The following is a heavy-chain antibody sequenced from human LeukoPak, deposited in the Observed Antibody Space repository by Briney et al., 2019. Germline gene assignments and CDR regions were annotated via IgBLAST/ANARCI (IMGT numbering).Heavy chain of an antibody. J-gene: IGHJ5*02. CDR3: ARGPHKRTYDRDNWFDP. D-gene: IGHD3-3*01. CDR2: INPNSGGT. Sequence: ASVKVSCKASGYTFTGYYMHWVRQAPGQGLEWMGWINPNSGGTNYAQKFQGRVTMTRDTSISTAYMELSRLRSEDTAVYYCARGPHKRTYDRDNWFDPWGQGTLVTVSS. V-gene: IGHV1-2*02. CDR1: GYTFTGYY.